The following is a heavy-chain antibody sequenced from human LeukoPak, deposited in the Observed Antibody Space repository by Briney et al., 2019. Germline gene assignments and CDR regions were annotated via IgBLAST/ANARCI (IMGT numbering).Heavy chain of an antibody. J-gene: IGHJ4*02. CDR2: INEDGGET. CDR1: GFSFSIYW. V-gene: IGHV3-7*01. Sequence: GGSLRLSCAGSGFSFSIYWMTWVRQAPGKGLEWVANINEDGGETYYVDSVKGRFTISRDNAKKSLSLQMNSLRVDDTAVYFCARVPKYYDMFALDYWGKGTLVTVSS. CDR3: ARVPKYYDMFALDY. D-gene: IGHD3-9*01.